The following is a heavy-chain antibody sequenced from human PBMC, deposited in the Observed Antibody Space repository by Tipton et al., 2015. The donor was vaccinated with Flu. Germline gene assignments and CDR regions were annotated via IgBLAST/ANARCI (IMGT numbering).Heavy chain of an antibody. J-gene: IGHJ3*02. CDR2: ISSSGSTI. D-gene: IGHD3-9*01. V-gene: IGHV3-48*03. CDR3: AREPPMGYFDWLRAFDI. Sequence: GSLRLSCAASGFTFSSYEMNWVRQAPGKGLEWVSYISSSGSTIYCADSVKGRFTISRDNAKNSLYLQMNSLRAEDTAVYYCAREPPMGYFDWLRAFDIWGQGTMVTVSS. CDR1: GFTFSSYE.